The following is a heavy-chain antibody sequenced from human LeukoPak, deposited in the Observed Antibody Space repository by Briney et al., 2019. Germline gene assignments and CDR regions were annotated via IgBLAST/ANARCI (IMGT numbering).Heavy chain of an antibody. CDR2: ISYDGSNK. J-gene: IGHJ5*01. V-gene: IGHV3-30*09. D-gene: IGHD6-13*01. CDR1: GFTFSSYA. Sequence: PGGSLRLSCAASGFTFSSYAMHWVRQAPGKGLEWVAVISYDGSNKYYADSVKGRFAISRDNSKNTLYLQMNSLRAEDTAVYYCASSRRYSSNWYDYWGQGTLVTVSS. CDR3: ASSRRYSSNWYDY.